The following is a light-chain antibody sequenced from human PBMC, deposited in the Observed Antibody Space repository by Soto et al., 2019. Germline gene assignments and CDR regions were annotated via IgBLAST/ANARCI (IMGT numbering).Light chain of an antibody. Sequence: DIQMTQSPSSLSASVGDRVTITCRASQGIRHYLAWYQQKPGKVPKLLIYEASNLQSGVPSRFRGGGSGTEFTLTISSLQPEDVATYYCQQSYSTPQYTFGQGTKLEIK. CDR3: QQSYSTPQYT. CDR2: EAS. J-gene: IGKJ2*01. V-gene: IGKV1-27*01. CDR1: QGIRHY.